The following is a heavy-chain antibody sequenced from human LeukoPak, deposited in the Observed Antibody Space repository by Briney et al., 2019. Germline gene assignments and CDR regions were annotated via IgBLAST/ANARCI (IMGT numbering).Heavy chain of an antibody. CDR3: ARDEANRDAFDI. Sequence: SETLSLTCAVYGGSFRGYYWSWIRQPPGKGLEWIGEINHSGSTNYNPSLKSRVTISVDTSKNQFSLKLSSVTAADTAVYYCARDEANRDAFDIWGQGTMVTVSS. CDR1: GGSFRGYY. CDR2: INHSGST. J-gene: IGHJ3*02. V-gene: IGHV4-34*01.